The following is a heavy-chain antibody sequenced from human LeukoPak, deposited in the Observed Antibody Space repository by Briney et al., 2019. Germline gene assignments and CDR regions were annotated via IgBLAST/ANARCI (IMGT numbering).Heavy chain of an antibody. CDR3: AVAQTYSSGWSSQYYYYGMAV. CDR2: INPNSGGT. D-gene: IGHD6-19*01. CDR1: GYTFTGYY. V-gene: IGHV1-2*02. Sequence: ASVKVSCKASGYTFTGYYMHWGRQAPGQGLEWMGWINPNSGGTNYAQKFQGRVTMTRDTSISTAYMELSRLRSDDTAVYYCAVAQTYSSGWSSQYYYYGMAVWGQGTTVTVSS. J-gene: IGHJ6*02.